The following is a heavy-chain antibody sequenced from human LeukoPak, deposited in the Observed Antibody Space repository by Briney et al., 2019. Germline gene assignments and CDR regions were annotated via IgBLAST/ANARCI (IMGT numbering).Heavy chain of an antibody. Sequence: QPGGSLRLSCAASGITFGNNWMHWVRQGPGKGLVWISRINSVGGGAIYADSVKGRFTVSRDNAKNTMDLQMNSLRAEDTGVYYCARDVPPNWFDTWGQGTLVTVSS. CDR1: GITFGNNW. J-gene: IGHJ5*02. CDR2: INSVGGGA. CDR3: ARDVPPNWFDT. V-gene: IGHV3-74*01.